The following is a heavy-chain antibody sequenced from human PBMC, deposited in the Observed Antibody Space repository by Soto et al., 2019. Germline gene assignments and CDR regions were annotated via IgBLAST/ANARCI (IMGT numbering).Heavy chain of an antibody. V-gene: IGHV3-48*03. J-gene: IGHJ5*02. CDR2: ISSSGSTI. CDR1: GFTFSSYE. Sequence: GGSLRLSCAASGFTFSSYEMNWVRQAPGKGLEWVSYISSSGSTIYYADSVKGRFTISRDNAKNSLYLQMNSLRAEDTAVYYCAKGAGTQIAFDPWGQGTLVTVS. CDR3: AKGAGTQIAFDP. D-gene: IGHD3-10*01.